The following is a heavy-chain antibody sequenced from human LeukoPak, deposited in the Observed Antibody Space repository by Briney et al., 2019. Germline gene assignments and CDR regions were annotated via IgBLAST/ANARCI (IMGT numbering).Heavy chain of an antibody. CDR2: ISADNGNT. CDR1: GYTFTSYG. Sequence: ASVKVSCKASGYTFTSYGISWVRQAPGQGLEWMGWISADNGNTNYAQKLQGRVTMTTDTSTSTAYMELRSLRSDDTAVYYCARAPSITILGVVDYWGQGTLVTVSS. D-gene: IGHD3-3*01. CDR3: ARAPSITILGVVDY. J-gene: IGHJ4*02. V-gene: IGHV1-18*01.